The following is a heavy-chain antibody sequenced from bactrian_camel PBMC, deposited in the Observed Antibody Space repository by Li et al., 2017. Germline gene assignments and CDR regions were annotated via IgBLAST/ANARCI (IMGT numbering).Heavy chain of an antibody. CDR1: EDITRRAC. J-gene: IGHJ4*01. Sequence: HVQLVESGGGSVQTGGSLRLSCVASEDITRRACMGWFRQAPGQKREAVAAISPGGGSSIYTYPVQGRFTISQDGAKNTLYLHMNNLKPEDSAMYYCATGWACTERTDINVWGQGTQVTVS. D-gene: IGHD3*01. CDR2: ISPGGGSS. V-gene: IGHV3S54*01. CDR3: ATGWACTERTDINV.